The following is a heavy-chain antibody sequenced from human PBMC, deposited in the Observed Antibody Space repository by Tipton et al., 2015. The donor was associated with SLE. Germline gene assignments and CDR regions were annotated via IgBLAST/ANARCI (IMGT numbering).Heavy chain of an antibody. D-gene: IGHD7-27*01. J-gene: IGHJ4*02. CDR3: SRSGDLDF. CDR1: GYTFISYD. Sequence: QSGAEVKKPGASVKVSCKASGYTFISYDINWVRQAPGQGLEWMGWMNPDTDQTGYAQKFQGRVTMTRDSSISTAYMELSSLRSDDTAVYYCSRSGDLDFWGQGTQVTVSS. V-gene: IGHV1-8*01. CDR2: MNPDTDQT.